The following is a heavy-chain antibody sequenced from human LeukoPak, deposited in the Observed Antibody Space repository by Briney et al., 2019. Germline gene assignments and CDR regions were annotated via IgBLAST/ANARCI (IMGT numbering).Heavy chain of an antibody. CDR1: GFTFSGTW. CDR3: TSDLNHDSGG. D-gene: IGHD3-22*01. CDR2: IKPDGSTK. J-gene: IGHJ4*02. V-gene: IGHV3-7*01. Sequence: GGSLRLSCATSGFTFSGTWMTWVRQTPRRGLECVANIKPDGSTKYYPDSVKGRFTLSRDNAKNSLDLQMNSLRVEDTGIYYCTSDLNHDSGGWGQGTLVTVSS.